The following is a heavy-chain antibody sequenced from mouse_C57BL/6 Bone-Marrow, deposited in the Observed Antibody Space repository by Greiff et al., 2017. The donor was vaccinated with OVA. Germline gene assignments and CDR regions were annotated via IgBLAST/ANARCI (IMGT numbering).Heavy chain of an antibody. V-gene: IGHV8-8*01. D-gene: IGHD1-1*01. CDR3: ARSLFITTVVATRDYAMDY. CDR1: GFSLSTFGMG. CDR2: IWWDDDK. J-gene: IGHJ4*01. Sequence: QVTLKVSGPGILQPSQTLSLTCSFSGFSLSTFGMGVGWIRQPSGKGLEWLAHIWWDDDKYYNPALKSRLTISKDTSKNQVFLKIANVDTADTATYYCARSLFITTVVATRDYAMDYWGQGTSVTVSS.